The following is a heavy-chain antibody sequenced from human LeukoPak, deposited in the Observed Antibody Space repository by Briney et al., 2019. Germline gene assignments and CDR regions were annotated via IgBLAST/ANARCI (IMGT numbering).Heavy chain of an antibody. CDR2: ISSSSSYI. CDR3: AKAGGSSGWYASFDI. D-gene: IGHD6-19*01. CDR1: GFTLSSHS. V-gene: IGHV3-21*04. Sequence: GGSLRLSCAAYGFTLSSHSMNWVRQAPGKGLEWVSSISSSSSYIHSADSVKGRFTISRDNAKNSLYLQMNSLRAEDTAVYYCAKAGGSSGWYASFDIWGQGTMVTVSS. J-gene: IGHJ3*02.